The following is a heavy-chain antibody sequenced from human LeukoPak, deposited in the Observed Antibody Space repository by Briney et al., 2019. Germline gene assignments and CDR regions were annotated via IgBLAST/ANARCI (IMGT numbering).Heavy chain of an antibody. CDR1: GFTVSSNY. CDR2: IYSGGST. D-gene: IGHD6-13*01. Sequence: GGSLRLSCAASGFTVSSNYMSWVRQAPGKGLEWVSVIYSGGSTYYADSVKGRFTISRDNSKNTLYLQMNSLRAEDTAVYYCARVAAAGRWYFDYWGQGTLVTVSS. CDR3: ARVAAAGRWYFDY. V-gene: IGHV3-53*01. J-gene: IGHJ4*02.